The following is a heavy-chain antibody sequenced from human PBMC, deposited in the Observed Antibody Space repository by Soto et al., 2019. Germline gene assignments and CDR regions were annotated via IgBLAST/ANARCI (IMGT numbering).Heavy chain of an antibody. Sequence: KTSETLSLTCTVSGASISGHFWYWIRQPPGKALEWIGYIYSSGSSNYNPSLRSRVTISVDTSKNQFSLKLTSVTAADSAVYYCARGSIDYDPYFDSWGQGTLVTVSS. CDR2: IYSSGSS. CDR1: GASISGHF. V-gene: IGHV4-59*11. CDR3: ARGSIDYDPYFDS. J-gene: IGHJ4*02. D-gene: IGHD4-17*01.